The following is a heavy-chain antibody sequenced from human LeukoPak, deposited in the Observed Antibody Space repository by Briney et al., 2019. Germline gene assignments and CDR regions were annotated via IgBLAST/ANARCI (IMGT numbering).Heavy chain of an antibody. J-gene: IGHJ5*02. D-gene: IGHD4-11*01. Sequence: SETLSLTCALYGGSFSGYYCSWIRQPPGKGLEWIGDINHSGSTNYNPSLKSRVTISVDTSKNQFSLKLSSVTAADMAVYYCARGLLDSTNYGLSFDPWGQGTLVTVSS. CDR3: ARGLLDSTNYGLSFDP. V-gene: IGHV4-34*01. CDR1: GGSFSGYY. CDR2: INHSGST.